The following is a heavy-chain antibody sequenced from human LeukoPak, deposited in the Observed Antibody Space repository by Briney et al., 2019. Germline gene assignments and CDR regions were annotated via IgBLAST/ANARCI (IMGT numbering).Heavy chain of an antibody. CDR3: ARQSTYDFWSGYYRGDPNWFDP. V-gene: IGHV4-38-2*01. CDR1: GYSISSGYY. Sequence: SETLSLTCAVSGYSISSGYYWGWIRQPPGKGLEWIGRIYHSGSTYYNQSLKSRVTISVDTSKNQFSLKLSSVTAADTAVYYCARQSTYDFWSGYYRGDPNWFDPWGQGTLVTVSS. J-gene: IGHJ5*02. CDR2: IYHSGST. D-gene: IGHD3-3*01.